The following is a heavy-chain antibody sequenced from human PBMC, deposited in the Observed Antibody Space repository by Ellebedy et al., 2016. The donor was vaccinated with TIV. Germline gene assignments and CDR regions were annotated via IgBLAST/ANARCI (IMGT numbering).Heavy chain of an antibody. D-gene: IGHD1-14*01. V-gene: IGHV4-59*01. J-gene: IGHJ4*02. CDR2: IYYSGST. Sequence: SETLSLTXTVSGGSISSYYWSWIRQPPGKGLEWIGYIYYSGSTNYNPSLKSRVTISVDTSKNQFSLKLSSVTAADTAVYYCASRSRARDYWGQGTLVTVSS. CDR1: GGSISSYY. CDR3: ASRSRARDY.